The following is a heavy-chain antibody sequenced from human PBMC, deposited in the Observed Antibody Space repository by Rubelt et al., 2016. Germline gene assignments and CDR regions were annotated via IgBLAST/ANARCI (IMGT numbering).Heavy chain of an antibody. CDR3: ARGGEYYYDSSGYYDY. D-gene: IGHD3-22*01. V-gene: IGHV3-11*01. J-gene: IGHJ4*02. CDR2: SGGST. Sequence: SGGSTYYADSVKGRFTISRDNAKNSLYLQMNSLRAEDTAVYYCARGGEYYYDSSGYYDYWGQGTLVTVSS.